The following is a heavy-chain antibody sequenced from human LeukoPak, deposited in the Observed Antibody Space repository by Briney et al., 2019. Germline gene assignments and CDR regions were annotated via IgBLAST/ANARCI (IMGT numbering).Heavy chain of an antibody. V-gene: IGHV3-23*01. J-gene: IGHJ6*02. Sequence: GGSLRLSCAASGFTSINSAMTWVRQAPGKGLEWVSAISGSGYTTFYADSVKGRFTISRDNSKNTLYLQMNSLRAEDTAVYYCARAPGATYYYFYGMDVWGQGTTVSVSS. D-gene: IGHD3-10*01. CDR3: ARAPGATYYYFYGMDV. CDR2: ISGSGYTT. CDR1: GFTSINSA.